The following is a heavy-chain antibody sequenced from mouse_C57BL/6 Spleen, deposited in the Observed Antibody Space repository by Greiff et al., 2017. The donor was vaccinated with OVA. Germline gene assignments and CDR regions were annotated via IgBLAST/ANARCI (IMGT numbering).Heavy chain of an antibody. CDR2: IDPYNGGT. CDR3: AGGHCSNYDYYALDY. V-gene: IGHV1-72*01. CDR1: GYTFTSYW. D-gene: IGHD2-5*01. Sequence: QVQLQQSGAELVKPGASVKLSCKASGYTFTSYWMHWVKQRPGRGLEWIGGIDPYNGGTNYNQKFKGKATLTVDKSSSTAYMQLSSLTSEDSAVYDCAGGHCSNYDYYALDYWGQGTTVTVSS. J-gene: IGHJ4*01.